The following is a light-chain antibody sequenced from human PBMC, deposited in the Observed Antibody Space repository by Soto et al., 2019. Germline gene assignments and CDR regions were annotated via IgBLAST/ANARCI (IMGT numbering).Light chain of an antibody. CDR2: VAS. CDR1: QDINSW. Sequence: DVQMTQSPSSLSASVGDRVTITCRASQDINSWLAWYQQKPGKAPKSLIYVASSLQTGVPLRFSGSGSGTVXTLTISSLQPEDSATYYCQQYNIYPLTFGGGTKVEIK. J-gene: IGKJ4*01. V-gene: IGKV1D-16*01. CDR3: QQYNIYPLT.